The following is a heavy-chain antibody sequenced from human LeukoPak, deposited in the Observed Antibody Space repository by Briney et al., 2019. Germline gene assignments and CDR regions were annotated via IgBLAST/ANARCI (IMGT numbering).Heavy chain of an antibody. CDR1: GYTFTSYY. J-gene: IGHJ4*02. CDR2: INPNSGST. D-gene: IGHD5-24*01. V-gene: IGHV1-46*01. CDR3: ARDGEMTTKLYYFDC. Sequence: ASVKVSCKASGYTFTSYYMRWVRQAPGQGLEWMGIINPNSGSTSYAQKFQGRVTMTRDTSTTTIYMELSSLRSDDTAVYYCARDGEMTTKLYYFDCWGQGTLVTVSS.